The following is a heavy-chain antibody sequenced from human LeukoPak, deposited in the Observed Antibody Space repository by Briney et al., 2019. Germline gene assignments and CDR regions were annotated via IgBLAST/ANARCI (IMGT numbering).Heavy chain of an antibody. J-gene: IGHJ4*02. CDR1: GGSLSSYY. Sequence: SETLSLTCTVSGGSLSSYYWTWIRQPPGKGLEWIGYIYFTGSTNYNPSLKGRVTMSVDTSNNQFSLRLTSVTAADTAVYYCARGHYDDVWGSYTDFWGQGTLVTVSS. CDR3: ARGHYDDVWGSYTDF. CDR2: IYFTGST. V-gene: IGHV4-59*01. D-gene: IGHD3-16*01.